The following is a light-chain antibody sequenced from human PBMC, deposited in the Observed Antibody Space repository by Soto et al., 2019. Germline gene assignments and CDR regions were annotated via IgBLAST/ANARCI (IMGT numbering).Light chain of an antibody. CDR3: QQYGNSPIT. CDR2: GAS. J-gene: IGKJ5*01. CDR1: QGIKDY. Sequence: EIVMTQSPATLSVSPGERATLSCRASQGIKDYVAWFQQKPGQAPRLLIYGASGRATGIPDRFSGSGSGTDFTLTISRLEPEDFAVYYCQQYGNSPITFGQGTRLEIK. V-gene: IGKV3-20*01.